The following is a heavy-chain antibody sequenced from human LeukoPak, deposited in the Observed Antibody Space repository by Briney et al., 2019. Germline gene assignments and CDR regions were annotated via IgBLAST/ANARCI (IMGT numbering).Heavy chain of an antibody. CDR3: ATGNHSYGFNYFGS. Sequence: GASVKVSCKVSGYTLIEISMHWVRQSPGKGLDWMGGFDPGEGETIYAQKFQGRVTMTEDTSTDTAYMELSSLTSDDTAVYYCATGNHSYGFNYFGSWGQGTLVTVSS. J-gene: IGHJ4*02. CDR1: GYTLIEIS. V-gene: IGHV1-24*01. CDR2: FDPGEGET. D-gene: IGHD5-18*01.